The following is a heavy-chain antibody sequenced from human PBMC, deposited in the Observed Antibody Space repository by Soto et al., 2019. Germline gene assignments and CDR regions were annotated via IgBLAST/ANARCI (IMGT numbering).Heavy chain of an antibody. CDR3: ASYVDTAMVQAFDI. Sequence: ASVKVSCKASGYTFTSYGISWVRQAPGQGLEWMGWISAYNGNTNYAQKLQGRVTMTTNTSTSTAYMELRSPRSDDTAVYYCASYVDTAMVQAFDIWGQGTMVTVSS. D-gene: IGHD5-18*01. CDR2: ISAYNGNT. J-gene: IGHJ3*02. V-gene: IGHV1-18*01. CDR1: GYTFTSYG.